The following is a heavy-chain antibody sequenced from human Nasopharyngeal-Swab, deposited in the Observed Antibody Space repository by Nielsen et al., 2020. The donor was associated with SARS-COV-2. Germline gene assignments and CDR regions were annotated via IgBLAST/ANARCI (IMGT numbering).Heavy chain of an antibody. J-gene: IGHJ6*03. Sequence: ASVKVSCKASDYTFTSYGISWVRQAPGQGLEWMGWISAYNGNTNYAQNLQGRVTMTTDTSTSTAYMELRSLRSDDTAVYYCARGRKITMIVVVIPTHYYYMDVWGKGTTVTVSS. V-gene: IGHV1-18*01. D-gene: IGHD3-22*01. CDR3: ARGRKITMIVVVIPTHYYYMDV. CDR1: DYTFTSYG. CDR2: ISAYNGNT.